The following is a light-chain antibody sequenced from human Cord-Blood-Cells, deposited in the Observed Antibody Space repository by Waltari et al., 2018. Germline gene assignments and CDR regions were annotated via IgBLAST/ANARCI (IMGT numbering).Light chain of an antibody. CDR2: DVS. CDR3: CSYAGSYTYV. CDR1: SSDVGGYNY. J-gene: IGLJ1*01. V-gene: IGLV2-11*01. Sequence: QSVLTQPRSVSGSPGQSVTISCTGTSSDVGGYNYVSWYQQHPGKAPKLMIYDVSKRPSGVPDRFSGSKSGHTASLTISGLQAEDAADYYCCSYAGSYTYVFGTGTKVTVL.